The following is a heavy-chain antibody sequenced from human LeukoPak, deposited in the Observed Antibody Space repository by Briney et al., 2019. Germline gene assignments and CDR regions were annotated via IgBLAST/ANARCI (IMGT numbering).Heavy chain of an antibody. Sequence: GGSLRLSCAASGFTFSSYEMNWVRQAPGKGLEWVSYISSSGSTIYYADSVKGRFTISRDNAKNSLYLQMNSLRAEDTAVYYCARDLWFGESLYYGMDVWGQGTTVTVSS. CDR2: ISSSGSTI. D-gene: IGHD3-10*01. V-gene: IGHV3-48*03. CDR1: GFTFSSYE. CDR3: ARDLWFGESLYYGMDV. J-gene: IGHJ6*02.